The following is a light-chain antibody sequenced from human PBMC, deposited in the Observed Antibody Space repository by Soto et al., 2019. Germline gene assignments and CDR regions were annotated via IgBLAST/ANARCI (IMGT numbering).Light chain of an antibody. CDR1: QGISNY. V-gene: IGKV1-27*01. CDR3: QKYNGSPPT. CDR2: AAS. Sequence: DIQMTQSPSSLSASVGDRVTITCQASQGISNYLAWYQQKPGKVHKLMIYAASTLQSGIPSRFSGSGSGTDFTLTISSLQPEDVAIYYCQKYNGSPPTFGQGTKLEIK. J-gene: IGKJ2*01.